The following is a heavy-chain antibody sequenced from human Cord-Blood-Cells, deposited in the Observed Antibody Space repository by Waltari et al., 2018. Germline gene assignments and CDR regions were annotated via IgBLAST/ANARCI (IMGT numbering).Heavy chain of an antibody. D-gene: IGHD1-1*01. CDR3: ARAGTGFDY. V-gene: IGHV3-53*01. CDR1: GFPVRSNY. J-gene: IGHJ4*02. Sequence: VQLVESGGGLIQLGGSVGPSCAASGFPVRSNYLSWVRQAPGKGLECVSVIYSGRSTYYADSVKGRFTISRDNSKNTLYLQMNSLRAEDTAMYYCARAGTGFDYWGQGTLVTVSS. CDR2: IYSGRST.